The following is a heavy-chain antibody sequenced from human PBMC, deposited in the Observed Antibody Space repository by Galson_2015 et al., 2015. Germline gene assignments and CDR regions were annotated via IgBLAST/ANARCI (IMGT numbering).Heavy chain of an antibody. D-gene: IGHD6-19*01. Sequence: PALVKPTQTLTLTCTFSGFSLRTTGVGVAWIRQPPGKALEWLALIYWNDDERYSPSLKSRVAITKDTSKNQVVLTMTNVDPVDTATYYCAHKLALAGEPYFDFWGQGLLVTVSS. V-gene: IGHV2-5*01. CDR2: IYWNDDE. CDR3: AHKLALAGEPYFDF. J-gene: IGHJ4*02. CDR1: GFSLRTTGVG.